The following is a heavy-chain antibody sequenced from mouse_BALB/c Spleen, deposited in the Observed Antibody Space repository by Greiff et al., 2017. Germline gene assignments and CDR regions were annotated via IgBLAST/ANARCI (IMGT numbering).Heavy chain of an antibody. CDR3: ARGAYYRYDGAWFAY. J-gene: IGHJ3*01. CDR2: INPNNGGT. V-gene: IGHV1-18*01. D-gene: IGHD2-14*01. Sequence: VQLQQSGPELVKPGASVKIPCKASGYTFTDYNMDWVKQSHGKSLEWIGDINPNNGGTIYNQKFKGKATLTVDKSSSTAYMELRSLTSEDTAVYYCARGAYYRYDGAWFAYWGQGTLVTVSA. CDR1: GYTFTDYN.